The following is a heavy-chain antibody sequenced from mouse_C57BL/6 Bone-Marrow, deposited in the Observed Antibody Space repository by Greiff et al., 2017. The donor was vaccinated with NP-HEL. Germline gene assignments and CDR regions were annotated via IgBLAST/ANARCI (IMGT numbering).Heavy chain of an antibody. Sequence: VQLQQSGAELVRPGASVKLSCTASGFNIKDYYMHWVKQRPEQGLEWIGRIDPEDGDTEYAPKFQGKATMTADTSSNTAYLQLSSLTSEETADYYCTTSDSAGYNRNYWGKGTTLTVSS. CDR3: TTSDSAGYNRNY. J-gene: IGHJ2*01. CDR2: IDPEDGDT. CDR1: GFNIKDYY. V-gene: IGHV14-1*01. D-gene: IGHD3-2*02.